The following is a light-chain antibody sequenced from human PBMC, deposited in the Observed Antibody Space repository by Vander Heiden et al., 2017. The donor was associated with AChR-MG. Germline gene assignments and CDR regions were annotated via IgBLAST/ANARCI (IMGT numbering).Light chain of an antibody. CDR2: RGS. Sequence: SYELTQPLSVSVALGQTDSITCGEDNHGSKNVHWYQQKPGQAHVLVSYRGSSRPSGIPERFSGSNSGTTATLTISRAQAGDEADYYCQVWDSSTALFGGGTKLTVL. V-gene: IGLV3-9*01. CDR1: NHGSKN. J-gene: IGLJ2*01. CDR3: QVWDSSTAL.